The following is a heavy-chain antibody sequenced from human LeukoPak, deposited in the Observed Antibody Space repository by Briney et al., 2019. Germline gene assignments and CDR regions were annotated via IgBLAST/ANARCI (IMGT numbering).Heavy chain of an antibody. CDR1: GFTLSSHW. V-gene: IGHV3-7*01. CDR2: IKQDGSET. Sequence: GGSLRLSCAASGFTLSSHWMGWVRQAPGKGLEWVASIKQDGSETYYVGSVKGRFTISRDNARNSLSLQMDSLRVEDTAVYHCARLSGESTIYDYWGQGTLVTVSS. J-gene: IGHJ4*02. D-gene: IGHD5/OR15-5a*01. CDR3: ARLSGESTIYDY.